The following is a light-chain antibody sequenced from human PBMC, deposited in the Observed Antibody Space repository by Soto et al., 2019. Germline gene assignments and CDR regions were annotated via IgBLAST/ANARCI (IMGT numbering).Light chain of an antibody. CDR3: MQATQYRPYT. CDR1: QSLVHSDGNTY. J-gene: IGKJ2*01. CDR2: KVS. V-gene: IGKV2-24*01. Sequence: DIVLTQTPLSSPVTLGQPASISCRSSQSLVHSDGNTYLSWFHQRPGQSPRLLIDKVSNRFSGVPDRFSGSGAGTDFTLKINRVEAEDVGIYFCMQATQYRPYTFGQGTKLEIK.